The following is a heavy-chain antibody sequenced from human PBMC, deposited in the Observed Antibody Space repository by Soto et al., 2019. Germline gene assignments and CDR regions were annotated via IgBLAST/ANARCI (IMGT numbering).Heavy chain of an antibody. Sequence: PGGSLRLSCAASGFTLSSYGMHWVRQAPGKGLEWVAVIWYDGSNKNYADSVKGRFTISRDNSKNTLYLQMNSLRAEDTAVYYCARKQLDAPMEYFDYWGQGTLVTVSS. D-gene: IGHD6-6*01. CDR3: ARKQLDAPMEYFDY. CDR1: GFTLSSYG. CDR2: IWYDGSNK. J-gene: IGHJ4*02. V-gene: IGHV3-33*01.